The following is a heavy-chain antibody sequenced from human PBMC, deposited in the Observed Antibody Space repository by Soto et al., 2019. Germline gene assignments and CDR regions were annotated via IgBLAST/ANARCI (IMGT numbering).Heavy chain of an antibody. CDR3: ARAAQRGYCSGGSCRRVPFFDY. CDR2: INHSGST. V-gene: IGHV4-34*01. Sequence: SETLSLTCAVYGGSFSGYYWSWIRQPPGKGLEWIGEINHSGSTNYNPSLKSRVTISVDTSKNQFSLKLSSVTAADTAVYYCARAAQRGYCSGGSCRRVPFFDYWGQGTLVTVSS. D-gene: IGHD2-15*01. CDR1: GGSFSGYY. J-gene: IGHJ4*02.